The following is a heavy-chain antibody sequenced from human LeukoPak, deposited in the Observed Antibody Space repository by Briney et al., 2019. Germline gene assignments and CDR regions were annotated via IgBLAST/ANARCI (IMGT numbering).Heavy chain of an antibody. Sequence: SETQSLTCTVSGASISGSGYYWGWIRQPPGKGLEWIGSIYSSGSTYYNASLQSRVTISIETSKNQIPLRLNSVTAADTAMYYWAKSGGYGLIDYWGQGTLVTVSS. V-gene: IGHV4-39*01. D-gene: IGHD1-26*01. CDR1: GASISGSGYY. CDR3: AKSGGYGLIDY. J-gene: IGHJ4*02. CDR2: IYSSGST.